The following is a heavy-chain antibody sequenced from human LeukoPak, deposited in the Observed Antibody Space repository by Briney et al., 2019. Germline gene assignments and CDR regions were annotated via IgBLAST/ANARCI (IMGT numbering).Heavy chain of an antibody. CDR1: GFTFNKFA. CDR3: ARDQGTYYYDSSGYTTHYYYYGMDV. J-gene: IGHJ6*02. D-gene: IGHD3-22*01. V-gene: IGHV3-23*01. CDR2: TNDRGDYT. Sequence: GGSLRLSCKTSGFTFNKFAMSWVRQAPGKGPVWIAATNDRGDYTYYPDSVKGRFTISRDNSKNALYLQMNSLKAEDTAVYYCARDQGTYYYDSSGYTTHYYYYGMDVWGQGTTVTVSS.